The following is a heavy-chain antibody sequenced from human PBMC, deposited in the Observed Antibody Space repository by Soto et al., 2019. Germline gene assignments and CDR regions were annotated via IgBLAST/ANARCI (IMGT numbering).Heavy chain of an antibody. CDR3: ARQLGYCSDGNCYFDY. J-gene: IGHJ4*02. D-gene: IGHD2-15*01. CDR1: GFTFSRYA. Sequence: GGSLRLSCAASGFTFSRYAMSWVRQAPGKGLEWLSAISDNGGATYYADSVKGRFTISRDNSKNSLYLQMSSLTAEDTAIYYCARQLGYCSDGNCYFDYWGPGTLVTVSS. CDR2: ISDNGGAT. V-gene: IGHV3-23*01.